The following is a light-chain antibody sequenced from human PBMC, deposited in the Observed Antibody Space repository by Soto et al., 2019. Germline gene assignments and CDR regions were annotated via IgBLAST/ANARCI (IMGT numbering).Light chain of an antibody. CDR1: QSISSY. Sequence: DIQMTQSPSSLSASVGDRVTITCRASQSISSYLNWYQQKPGKAPKLLIYAASSLQSGVPSRFSGSGSGTDFTLTISSLQPEDFAVYYCQQYGGSPYTFGQGTKLEIK. CDR2: AAS. V-gene: IGKV1-39*01. J-gene: IGKJ2*01. CDR3: QQYGGSPYT.